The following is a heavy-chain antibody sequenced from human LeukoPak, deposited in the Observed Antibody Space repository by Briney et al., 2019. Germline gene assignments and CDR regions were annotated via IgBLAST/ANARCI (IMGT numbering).Heavy chain of an antibody. D-gene: IGHD3-3*01. V-gene: IGHV4-34*01. CDR3: ARASPQYYDFWSGQFGY. CDR1: SGSFSGYY. Sequence: SETLSLTCAVYSGSFSGYYWSWIRQPPGKGLEWIGEINHNGSTNYNPSLKSRVTISVDTSKNQFSLKLSSVTAADTAVYYCARASPQYYDFWSGQFGYWGQGTLVTVSS. CDR2: INHNGST. J-gene: IGHJ4*02.